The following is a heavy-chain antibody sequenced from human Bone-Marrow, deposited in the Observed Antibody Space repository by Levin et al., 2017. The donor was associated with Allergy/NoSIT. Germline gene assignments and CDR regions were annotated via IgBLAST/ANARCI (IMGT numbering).Heavy chain of an antibody. J-gene: IGHJ6*02. CDR2: IYYSGST. D-gene: IGHD1-7*01. V-gene: IGHV4-59*01. CDR1: GGSISSYY. CDR3: ARDRTTWGTYYYYGMDD. Sequence: PSETLSLTCTVSGGSISSYYWSWIRQPPGKGLEWIGYIYYSGSTNYNPSLKSRVTISVDTSKNQISLQLSSVTAADTAVYYCARDRTTWGTYYYYGMDDWGQGTTVTVSS.